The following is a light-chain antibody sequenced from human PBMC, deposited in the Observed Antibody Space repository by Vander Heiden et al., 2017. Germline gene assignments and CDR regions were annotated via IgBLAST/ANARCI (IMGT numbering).Light chain of an antibody. Sequence: DIQMNQSPSTLSASVGDRVTIPCRASQSISSWLAWYQQKPGKAPKLLIYKAFSLESGVTSRFSGSGSGTEFTLSISSLQPDDFATYYCQQYNSYLYTFGQGTKLEIK. CDR3: QQYNSYLYT. V-gene: IGKV1-5*03. CDR2: KAF. CDR1: QSISSW. J-gene: IGKJ2*01.